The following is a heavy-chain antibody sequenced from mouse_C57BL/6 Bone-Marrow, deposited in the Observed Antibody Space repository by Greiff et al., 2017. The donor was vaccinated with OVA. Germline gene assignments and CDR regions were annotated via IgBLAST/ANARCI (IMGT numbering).Heavy chain of an antibody. CDR2: INPNNGGT. CDR3: ARGAWLLFFAY. J-gene: IGHJ3*01. V-gene: IGHV1-18*01. D-gene: IGHD2-3*01. Sequence: EVQLQQSGPELVKPGASVQIPCKASGYTFNDSNMDWVKQSHGNSLEWIGDINPNNGGTIYNQKFKGKATLTVDKSSSTAYMELRSLTSEDTAFYYCARGAWLLFFAYWGQGTLVTVSA. CDR1: GYTFNDSN.